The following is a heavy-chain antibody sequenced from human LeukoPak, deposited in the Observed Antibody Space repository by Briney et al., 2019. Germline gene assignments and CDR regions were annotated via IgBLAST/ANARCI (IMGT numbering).Heavy chain of an antibody. D-gene: IGHD6-6*01. CDR2: ISRDSGYT. CDR3: AKVAYSTSADY. V-gene: IGHV3-43*02. J-gene: IGHJ4*02. CDR1: GFTFDDYA. Sequence: GGSLRLSRAASGFTFDDYAMHWVRQAPGRGLEWVSLISRDSGYTYYAASVKGRFTISRDNSKNSLYLQMNSLRTEDTALYYCAKVAYSTSADYWGQGTLVTVSS.